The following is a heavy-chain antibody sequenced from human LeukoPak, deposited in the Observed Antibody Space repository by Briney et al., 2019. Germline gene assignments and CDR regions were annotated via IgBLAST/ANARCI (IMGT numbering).Heavy chain of an antibody. CDR3: VRDGSGPRPFDL. J-gene: IGHJ5*02. Sequence: GGSLRLSCAASGFTFSSHWMNWVRQAPGKGMKWVSHINVDGSDTDYADSVKGRFTISRDNARNTLYLQMNSLRAEDTAVYYCVRDGSGPRPFDLWGQGNLVTVSS. D-gene: IGHD2-2*03. V-gene: IGHV3-74*01. CDR2: INVDGSDT. CDR1: GFTFSSHW.